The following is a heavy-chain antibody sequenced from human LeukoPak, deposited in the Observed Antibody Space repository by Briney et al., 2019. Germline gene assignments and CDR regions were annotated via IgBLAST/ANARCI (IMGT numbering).Heavy chain of an antibody. CDR3: ARRGFYYYYMNV. V-gene: IGHV4-59*08. CDR1: GGSMSSYY. CDR2: IYYSGTT. J-gene: IGHJ6*03. Sequence: SETLSLTCTVSGGSMSSYYWNWIRQPPGKGLEWIGYIYYSGTTNYNPSLKSRVSISVDTSKNQFSLKLTSVTAADTAMYYCARRGFYYYYMNVWGKGTTVTVSS.